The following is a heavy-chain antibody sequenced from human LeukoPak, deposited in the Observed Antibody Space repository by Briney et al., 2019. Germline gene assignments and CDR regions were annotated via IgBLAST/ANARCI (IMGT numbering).Heavy chain of an antibody. CDR1: GYTFTSYG. Sequence: ASVKVSCKASGYTFTSYGISWVRQAPGQGLEWMGWISAYNGNTNYAQKLQGSVTMTTDTSTSTAYMELRSLRSDDTAVYYCARDSVDYGSGSYYNVHYYYGMDVWGQGTTVTVSS. CDR2: ISAYNGNT. D-gene: IGHD3-10*01. CDR3: ARDSVDYGSGSYYNVHYYYGMDV. J-gene: IGHJ6*02. V-gene: IGHV1-18*01.